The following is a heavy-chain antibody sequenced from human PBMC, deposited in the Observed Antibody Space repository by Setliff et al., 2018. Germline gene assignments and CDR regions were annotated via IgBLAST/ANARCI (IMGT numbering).Heavy chain of an antibody. D-gene: IGHD1-1*01. J-gene: IGHJ4*02. CDR3: ARTGTYRYFDY. CDR1: GGSISSGVYY. CDR2: IYYRGDT. Sequence: PSETLSLTRTVSGGSISSGVYYWAWIRQPPGKGLEWIGRIYYRGDTYYNASLKSRLTLSVDTSKNQVSLNLRSVTAADTAVYYCARTGTYRYFDYWGQGALVTVSS. V-gene: IGHV4-39*01.